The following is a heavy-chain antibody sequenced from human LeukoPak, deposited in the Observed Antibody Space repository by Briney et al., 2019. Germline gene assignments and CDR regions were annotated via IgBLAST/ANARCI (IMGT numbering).Heavy chain of an antibody. Sequence: PSETLSLTCTVSGGSITSYYWSWIRQPPGKGLEWTGYIYYSGSTSYNPSLKSRVTISVDTSKNQFSLKLSSVTAADTAVYYCARAVGRYDFWSGSKWDYYMDVWGKGTTVTVSS. V-gene: IGHV4-59*01. D-gene: IGHD3-3*01. CDR3: ARAVGRYDFWSGSKWDYYMDV. CDR2: IYYSGST. CDR1: GGSITSYY. J-gene: IGHJ6*03.